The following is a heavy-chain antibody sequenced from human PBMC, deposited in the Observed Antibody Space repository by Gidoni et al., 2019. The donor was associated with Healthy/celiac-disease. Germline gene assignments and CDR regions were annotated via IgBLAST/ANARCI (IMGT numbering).Heavy chain of an antibody. CDR1: GFTFSSYG. J-gene: IGHJ4*02. V-gene: IGHV3-30*18. D-gene: IGHD2-15*01. CDR2: ISYDGSNK. CDR3: AKNRGVVVAASDY. Sequence: QVQLVESGGGVVQPGRSLRLSCAASGFTFSSYGMPWVRQAPGKGLEWVAVISYDGSNKDYADSVKGRFTISRDNSKNTLYLQMNSLRAEDTAVYYCAKNRGVVVAASDYWGQGPLVTVSS.